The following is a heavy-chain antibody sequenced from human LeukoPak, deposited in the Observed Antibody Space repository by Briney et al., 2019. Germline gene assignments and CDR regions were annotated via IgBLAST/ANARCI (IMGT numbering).Heavy chain of an antibody. CDR1: GFTFDDYA. CDR3: AKDLSSAITSALVLDV. J-gene: IGHJ6*02. Sequence: PGRSLRLSCTVYGFTFDDYAMHWVRHTPGKGLEWVAGITWNRDNIGYGDSVKGRFTISRDNVKNVLYLQMNSLRPEDTALYYCAKDLSSAITSALVLDVWGQGTTV. CDR2: ITWNRDNI. V-gene: IGHV3-9*01. D-gene: IGHD3-22*01.